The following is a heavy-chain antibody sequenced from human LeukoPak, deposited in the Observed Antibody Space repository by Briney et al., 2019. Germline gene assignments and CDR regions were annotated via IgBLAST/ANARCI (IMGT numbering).Heavy chain of an antibody. CDR2: IRYDGSNK. V-gene: IGHV3-30*02. Sequence: PGGSLRLSCAASGFNFNNYGMHWVRQAPGKGLEWVALIRYDGSNKYYADSVKGRFTISRDNSKNTLYLQMNSLRAEDTAVYYCAKDPTSYYYDSSGLGGYWGQGTLVTVSS. CDR3: AKDPTSYYYDSSGLGGY. CDR1: GFNFNNYG. J-gene: IGHJ4*02. D-gene: IGHD3-22*01.